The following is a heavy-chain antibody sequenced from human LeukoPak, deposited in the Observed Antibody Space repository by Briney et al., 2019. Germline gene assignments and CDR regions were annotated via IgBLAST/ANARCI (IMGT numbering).Heavy chain of an antibody. V-gene: IGHV4-38-2*02. CDR2: INHSGST. Sequence: SETLSLTCTVSGYSISSGYYWGWISQPPGKGLEWIGEINHSGSTNYNPSLKSRVTISVDTSKNQFSLKLSSVTAADTAVYYCARHVAAVAAVNWFDPWGQGTLVTVSS. CDR3: ARHVAAVAAVNWFDP. J-gene: IGHJ5*02. CDR1: GYSISSGYY. D-gene: IGHD6-19*01.